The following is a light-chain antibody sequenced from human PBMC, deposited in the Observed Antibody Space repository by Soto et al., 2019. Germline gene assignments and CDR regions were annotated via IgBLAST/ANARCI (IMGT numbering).Light chain of an antibody. CDR2: DTS. CDR3: QQRSSWPPWT. CDR1: QSVSNY. V-gene: IGKV3-11*01. Sequence: EIVLTQSPVTLSLSPGERATLSCRASQSVSNYLAWYQQTPGQAPRLLIHDTSTRATGIPARFSGSGSGTDFTLTVSSLEPEDFAVYYCQQRSSWPPWTFGQGTKVEIK. J-gene: IGKJ1*01.